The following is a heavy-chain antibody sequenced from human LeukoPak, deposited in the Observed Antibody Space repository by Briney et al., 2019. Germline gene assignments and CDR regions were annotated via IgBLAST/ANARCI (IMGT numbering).Heavy chain of an antibody. CDR1: RFTFSNYW. CDR3: ETNNPRKYSYGR. D-gene: IGHD5-18*01. CDR2: ISGSGGST. V-gene: IGHV3-23*01. J-gene: IGHJ4*02. Sequence: GGSLRLSCVASRFTFSNYWMSWVRQAPGKGLEWVSAISGSGGSTYYADSVKGRFTISRDNSKNTLYLQMNSLRAEDTAVYYCETNNPRKYSYGRWGQGTLVTVSS.